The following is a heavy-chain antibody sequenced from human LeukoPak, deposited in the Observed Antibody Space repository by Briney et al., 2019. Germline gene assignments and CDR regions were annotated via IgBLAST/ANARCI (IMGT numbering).Heavy chain of an antibody. CDR2: IYSGGST. CDR3: ARSDCGGDCHLLDY. Sequence: GGSLRLSCAASGFTVSSNYMSWVRQAPGKGLEWVSVIYSGGSTYYADSVKGRFTISRDNSKNTLYLQMNSLRAEDTAVYYCARSDCGGDCHLLDYWGQGTLVTVSS. CDR1: GFTVSSNY. V-gene: IGHV3-53*01. D-gene: IGHD2-21*02. J-gene: IGHJ4*02.